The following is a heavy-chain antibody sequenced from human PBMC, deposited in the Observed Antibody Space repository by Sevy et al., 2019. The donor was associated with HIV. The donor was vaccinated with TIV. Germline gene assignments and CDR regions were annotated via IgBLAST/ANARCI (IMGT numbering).Heavy chain of an antibody. CDR1: GFTFRSYG. CDR2: IRYDGSTK. CDR3: ARGEGVVGGTTDY. V-gene: IGHV3-30*02. J-gene: IGHJ4*02. Sequence: GGSLRLSCAASGFTFRSYGMHWVRQAPGKGLEWVAFIRYDGSTKYYADSVKGRFTISRDNAKNSLFLQINSLRAEDTAVYYCARGEGVVGGTTDYWGQGTLVTVSS. D-gene: IGHD6-19*01.